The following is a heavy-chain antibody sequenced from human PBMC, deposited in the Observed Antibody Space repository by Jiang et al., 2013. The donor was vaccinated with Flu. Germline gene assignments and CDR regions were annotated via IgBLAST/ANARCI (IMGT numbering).Heavy chain of an antibody. D-gene: IGHD6-6*01. CDR1: GGPISSGGYF. J-gene: IGHJ4*02. V-gene: IGHV4-31*03. CDR2: IYYSGST. Sequence: GPGLVKPSQTLSLTCTVSGGPISSGGYFWSWIRQLPGKGLEWLGYIYYSGSTFCDPSLKSRLTISVDTSKSQFSLKLSSVTAADTAVYYCARQSSTSVFDYWGQGTLVTVSS. CDR3: ARQSSTSVFDY.